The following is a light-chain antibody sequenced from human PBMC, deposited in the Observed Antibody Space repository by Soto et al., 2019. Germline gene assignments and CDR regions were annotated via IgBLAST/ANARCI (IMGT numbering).Light chain of an antibody. Sequence: QSVLTQPRSVSGSPGQSVTISCTGTSSDVGTYTYVSWYQQHPGKAPKLIICDVIKRPSGVPDRFSGSKCGNTASLTISGLQAEYEADYYCSSYAGSYTHVFGTGTKVTVL. CDR3: SSYAGSYTHV. J-gene: IGLJ1*01. V-gene: IGLV2-11*01. CDR2: DVI. CDR1: SSDVGTYTY.